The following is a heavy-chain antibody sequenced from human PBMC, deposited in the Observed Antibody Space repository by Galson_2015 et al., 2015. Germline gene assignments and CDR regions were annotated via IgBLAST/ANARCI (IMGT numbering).Heavy chain of an antibody. J-gene: IGHJ6*03. V-gene: IGHV3-11*01. D-gene: IGHD2-8*01. Sequence: SLRLSCAASGFTFSDYYMSWIRQAPGKGLEWVSYISSSGSTINYADSVKGRFTISRDNAKNSLYLQMNSLRAEDTAVYYCARDYATTNYYYYYMDVWGKGTTVTVSS. CDR3: ARDYATTNYYYYYMDV. CDR1: GFTFSDYY. CDR2: ISSSGSTI.